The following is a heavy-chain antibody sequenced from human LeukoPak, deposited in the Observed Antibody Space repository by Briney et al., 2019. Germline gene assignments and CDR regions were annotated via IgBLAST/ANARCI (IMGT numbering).Heavy chain of an antibody. D-gene: IGHD3-10*01. CDR1: GYTFTSYA. J-gene: IGHJ4*02. Sequence: APVKVSCKASGYTFTSYAMHWVRQAPGQRLEWMGWINAGNGNTKYSQKFQGRVTITRDTSASTAYMELSSLRSEDTAVYYCARDVAMVRGVFGYWGQGTLVTVSS. CDR3: ARDVAMVRGVFGY. CDR2: INAGNGNT. V-gene: IGHV1-3*01.